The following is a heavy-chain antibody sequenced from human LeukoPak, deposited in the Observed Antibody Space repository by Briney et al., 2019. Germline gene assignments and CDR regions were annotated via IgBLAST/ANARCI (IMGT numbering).Heavy chain of an antibody. D-gene: IGHD2-15*01. CDR3: SVGGSPWCYFDY. J-gene: IGHJ4*02. V-gene: IGHV1-18*01. CDR1: GYTFTSYG. Sequence: ASVKVSCKASGYTFTSYGISWVRQAPGQGLEWMGWISAYNGNTNYAQKLQGRVTMTTDTSTSTVYMELSSLRSEDTAVYYCSVGGSPWCYFDYWGQGTLVTVSS. CDR2: ISAYNGNT.